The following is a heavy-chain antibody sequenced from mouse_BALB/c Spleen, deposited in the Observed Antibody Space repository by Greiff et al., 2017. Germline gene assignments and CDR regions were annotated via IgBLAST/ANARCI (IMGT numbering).Heavy chain of an antibody. J-gene: IGHJ4*01. CDR2: ISDGGSYT. CDR1: GFTFSDYY. CDR3: ARAPYGNYDYAMDY. Sequence: EVNLVESGGGLVKPGGSLKLSCAASGFTFSDYYMYWVRQTPEKRLEWVATISDGGSYTYYPDSVKGRFTISRDNAKNNLYLQMSSLKSEDTAMYYCARAPYGNYDYAMDYWGQGTSVTVSS. D-gene: IGHD2-1*01. V-gene: IGHV5-4*02.